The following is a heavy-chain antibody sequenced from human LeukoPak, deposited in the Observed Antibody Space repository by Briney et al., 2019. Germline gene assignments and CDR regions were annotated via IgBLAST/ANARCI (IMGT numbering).Heavy chain of an antibody. CDR3: AREGSSSGWRPFDI. V-gene: IGHV4-4*07. CDR1: GGSISSYY. D-gene: IGHD6-19*01. CDR2: IKNSGNT. J-gene: IGHJ3*02. Sequence: SETLSLTCSVSGGSISSYYWSWIRQPAGKGLEWIGRIKNSGNTSYNPSLESRVTLSLDTPKNQFSLNLSSVTAADTAVYYCAREGSSSGWRPFDIWGQGTVVTVSS.